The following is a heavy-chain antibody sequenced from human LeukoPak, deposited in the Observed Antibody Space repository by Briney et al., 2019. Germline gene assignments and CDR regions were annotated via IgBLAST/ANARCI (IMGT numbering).Heavy chain of an antibody. D-gene: IGHD3-3*01. J-gene: IGHJ4*02. V-gene: IGHV1-18*01. CDR1: GYTFTSYG. Sequence: ASVKVSCKASGYTFTSYGISWVRQAPGQGLEWMGWISAYNGNTNYAQKLQGRVTMTTDTSTSTAYMELRSLRSDDTAVYYCASQGTTEWLSPFDYWGQGTLVTVSS. CDR3: ASQGTTEWLSPFDY. CDR2: ISAYNGNT.